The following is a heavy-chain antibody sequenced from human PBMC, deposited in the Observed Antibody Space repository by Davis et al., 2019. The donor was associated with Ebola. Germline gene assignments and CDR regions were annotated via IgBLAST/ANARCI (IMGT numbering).Heavy chain of an antibody. Sequence: GESLKISCAASGFTVSSNYMSWVRQAPGKGLEWVSVIYSGGSTYYADSVKGRFTISRDNSKNTLYLQMNSLRAEDTAVYYCARDLPSRGNYWGQGTLVTVSS. J-gene: IGHJ4*02. CDR2: IYSGGST. CDR1: GFTVSSNY. D-gene: IGHD2-2*01. CDR3: ARDLPSRGNY. V-gene: IGHV3-53*01.